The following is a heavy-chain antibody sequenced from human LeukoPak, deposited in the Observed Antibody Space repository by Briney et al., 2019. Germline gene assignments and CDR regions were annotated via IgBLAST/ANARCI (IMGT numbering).Heavy chain of an antibody. V-gene: IGHV1-46*01. D-gene: IGHD3-10*01. J-gene: IGHJ5*02. CDR1: GYTFTSYY. CDR3: ARDPDYYGSGSYYNWSTP. Sequence: ASVKVSCKASGYTFTSYYMHWVRQAPGQGLEWMGIINPSGGRTSYAQKFQGRVTMTRDTPTSTVYMELSSLRSEDTAVYYCARDPDYYGSGSYYNWSTPGAREPWSPSPQ. CDR2: INPSGGRT.